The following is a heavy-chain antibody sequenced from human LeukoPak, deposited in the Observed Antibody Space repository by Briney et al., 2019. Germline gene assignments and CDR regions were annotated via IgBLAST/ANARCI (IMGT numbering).Heavy chain of an antibody. CDR3: ARRYCSSTSCFPYNWFDP. CDR2: IYPGDSDT. V-gene: IGHV5-51*01. J-gene: IGHJ5*02. Sequence: GESLQISCKGSGYSFTSYWIGWVRQVPGKGLEWMGIIYPGDSDTRYSPSFQGQVTISADKSITTAYLQWSSLKASDTAMYYCARRYCSSTSCFPYNWFDPWGQGTLVTVSS. D-gene: IGHD2-2*01. CDR1: GYSFTSYW.